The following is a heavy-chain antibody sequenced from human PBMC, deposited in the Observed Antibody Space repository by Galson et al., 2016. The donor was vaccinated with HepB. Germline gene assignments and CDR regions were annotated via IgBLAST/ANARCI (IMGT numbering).Heavy chain of an antibody. CDR3: AKDGGYTYALGY. D-gene: IGHD5-18*01. CDR2: ISSDGSNQ. J-gene: IGHJ4*02. CDR1: GFTFSTSA. Sequence: SLRLSCAGSGFTFSTSAVHWVRQAPGKGLEWVAVISSDGSNQFYADSVTGRFTISRDNSKDTLYLQMNSLGAEDTAVYYCAKDGGYTYALGYWGRGTLVTVSS. V-gene: IGHV3-30-3*01.